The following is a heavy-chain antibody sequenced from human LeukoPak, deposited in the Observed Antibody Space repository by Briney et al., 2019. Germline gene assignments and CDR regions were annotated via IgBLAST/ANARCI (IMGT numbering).Heavy chain of an antibody. CDR1: GGFISSYY. Sequence: SETLSLTCTVSGGFISSYYWSWIRQPPGKGLEWLGYIYYSGSTNYNPSLKSRVTISVDTSKNQFSLKLSSVTAADTAVYYCARSPWLLLSPFDYWGQGTLVTVSS. J-gene: IGHJ4*02. CDR2: IYYSGST. D-gene: IGHD3-22*01. V-gene: IGHV4-59*01. CDR3: ARSPWLLLSPFDY.